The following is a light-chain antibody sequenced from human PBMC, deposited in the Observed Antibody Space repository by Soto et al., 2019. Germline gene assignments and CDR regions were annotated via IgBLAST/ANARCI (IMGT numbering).Light chain of an antibody. CDR1: QSVSYY. Sequence: VSTQAPVTLSLSPGEIATLPCRASQSVSYYLAWYQQKPGQAPRLLIYDASSRATGVPDRFSGSGSGTDFTLTISSLEPEDFAVYYCQQRTNWRITFGQGTRLEIK. CDR2: DAS. J-gene: IGKJ5*01. CDR3: QQRTNWRIT. V-gene: IGKV3-11*01.